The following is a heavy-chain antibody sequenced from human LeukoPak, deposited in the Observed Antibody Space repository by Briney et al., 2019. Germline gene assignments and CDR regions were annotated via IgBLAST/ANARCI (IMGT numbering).Heavy chain of an antibody. CDR3: ARRIANRNWFDP. D-gene: IGHD1/OR15-1a*01. J-gene: IGHJ5*02. CDR2: IFYSGAA. Sequence: SETLSLTCTVSGGSISSSDYYWGWVRQPPGKGLEGIGSIFYSGAAHCNPSLKSRVTISVDTSNNQFSLMLSSVTAADTAVYYCARRIANRNWFDPWGQGTLVTVSS. CDR1: GGSISSSDYY. V-gene: IGHV4-39*01.